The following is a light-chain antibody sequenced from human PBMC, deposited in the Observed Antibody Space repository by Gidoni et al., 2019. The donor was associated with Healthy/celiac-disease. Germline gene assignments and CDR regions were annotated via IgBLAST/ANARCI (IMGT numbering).Light chain of an antibody. V-gene: IGKV3-15*01. Sequence: EIVMTQSPATLSVSPGERATLSCRASQSVSSNLAWYQPTPGQAPRLLIYGASTRATGIPARFSGSGSGTDFTLTISSLQSEDFAVYYCQQYNNWPPGTFGQGTKVEIK. CDR3: QQYNNWPPGT. CDR2: GAS. J-gene: IGKJ1*01. CDR1: QSVSSN.